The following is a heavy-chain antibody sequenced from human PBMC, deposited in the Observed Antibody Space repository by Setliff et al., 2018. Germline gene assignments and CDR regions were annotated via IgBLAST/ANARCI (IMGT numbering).Heavy chain of an antibody. V-gene: IGHV4-38-2*02. CDR2: ISHSGST. CDR1: GYSISSGHY. Sequence: KPSETLSLTCTVSGYSISSGHYWGWIRQPPGKEREWSGSISHSGSTYYHPSLRSRVTISLDTSKNQFSPKLTSVTAADTAVYYYAGGRRYDYGWDFDYWGQGTLVTVSS. CDR3: AGGRRYDYGWDFDY. J-gene: IGHJ4*02. D-gene: IGHD4-17*01.